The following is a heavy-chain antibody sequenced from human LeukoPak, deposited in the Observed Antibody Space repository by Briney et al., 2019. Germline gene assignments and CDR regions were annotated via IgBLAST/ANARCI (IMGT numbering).Heavy chain of an antibody. Sequence: PSDTLSLTRTVSGGSISSCSYHGGWIPEPPGKGLEWMGSLYYSGSTYYNPSLKSRGTIAVDTTKNHFSLKLSSVPAADTAVYYCARFCGDDCYTLFDYWGQGTLVTVSS. J-gene: IGHJ4*02. CDR2: LYYSGST. D-gene: IGHD2-21*01. V-gene: IGHV4-39*02. CDR1: GGSISSCSYH. CDR3: ARFCGDDCYTLFDY.